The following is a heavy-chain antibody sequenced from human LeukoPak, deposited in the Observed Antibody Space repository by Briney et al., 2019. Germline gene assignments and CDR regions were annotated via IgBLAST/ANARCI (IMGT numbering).Heavy chain of an antibody. CDR1: GYTFTGYY. V-gene: IGHV1-2*02. CDR2: INPNSGGT. CDR3: ARGIKKEASTFDY. Sequence: ASVNVSCKASGYTFTGYYMHWVRQAPGRGLEWMGWINPNSGGTNYAQKFQGRVTMTRDTSISTAYMELSRLRSDDTAVYYCARGIKKEASTFDYWGQGTLVTVSS. J-gene: IGHJ4*02.